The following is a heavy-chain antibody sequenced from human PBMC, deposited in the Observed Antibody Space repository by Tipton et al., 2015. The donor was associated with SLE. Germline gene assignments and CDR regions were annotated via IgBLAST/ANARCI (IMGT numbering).Heavy chain of an antibody. Sequence: SLRLSCAASGFIVGSYNMNWVRQAPGKGLEWVSYISSSGSNIYYADSVRGRFTISRDNSKNTLYLQMNSLRAEDTAVYYCAREERQQLVPDYWGQGTLVTVSS. D-gene: IGHD6-13*01. CDR1: GFIVGSYN. J-gene: IGHJ4*02. CDR2: ISSSGSNI. V-gene: IGHV3-11*04. CDR3: AREERQQLVPDY.